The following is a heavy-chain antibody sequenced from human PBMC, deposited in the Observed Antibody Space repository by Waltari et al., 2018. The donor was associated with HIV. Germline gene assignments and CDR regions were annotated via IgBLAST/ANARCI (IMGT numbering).Heavy chain of an antibody. CDR3: ARGPHYYDSSGYYYDY. D-gene: IGHD3-22*01. Sequence: QLQLQESGPGLVKPSETLSLTCTVSGGSISSSSYYWGWIRRPPGKGLEWIGSIYYSGSTYYNPSLKSRVTISVDTSKNQFSLKLSSVTAADTAVYYCARGPHYYDSSGYYYDYWGQGTLVTVSS. V-gene: IGHV4-39*07. J-gene: IGHJ4*02. CDR2: IYYSGST. CDR1: GGSISSSSYY.